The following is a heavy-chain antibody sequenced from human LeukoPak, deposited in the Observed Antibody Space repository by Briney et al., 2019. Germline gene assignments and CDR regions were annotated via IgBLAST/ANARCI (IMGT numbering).Heavy chain of an antibody. J-gene: IGHJ4*02. CDR3: ARGPPPNYYDSSGCYHPYFDY. CDR2: IYYSGST. D-gene: IGHD3-22*01. CDR1: GGSISSGGYY. V-gene: IGHV4-31*03. Sequence: SETLSLTCTVSGGSISSGGYYWSWIRQHPGKGLEWIGYIYYSGSTYYNPSLKSRVTISVDTSKNQFSLKLSSVTAADTAVYYCARGPPPNYYDSSGCYHPYFDYWGQGTLVTVSS.